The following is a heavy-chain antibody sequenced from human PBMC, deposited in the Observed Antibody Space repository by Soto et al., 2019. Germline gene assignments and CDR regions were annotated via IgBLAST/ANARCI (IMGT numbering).Heavy chain of an antibody. CDR3: ASGGNWFDP. CDR1: GGSISNYY. CDR2: MYYNGNI. J-gene: IGHJ5*02. V-gene: IGHV4-59*01. D-gene: IGHD3-16*01. Sequence: SETLSLTCNVSGGSISNYYWSWVRQSPEKGLEWIGYMYYNGNINYNPSLKSRVTISIDTSKNQFSLTLKSVTAADTAVYYCASGGNWFDPWGQGVLVTVSS.